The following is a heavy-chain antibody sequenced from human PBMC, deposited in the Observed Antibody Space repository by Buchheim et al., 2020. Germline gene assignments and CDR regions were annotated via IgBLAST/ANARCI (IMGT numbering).Heavy chain of an antibody. V-gene: IGHV3-23*01. CDR2: ISNSGGGT. CDR1: GFTFSDYA. J-gene: IGHJ4*02. CDR3: AKDPRRGPDDLHY. Sequence: EVQLLESGGGLVQPGGSLRLSCAASGFTFSDYAMNWVRQAPGKGLEWVSAISNSGGGTYYADSVKGRVTISRDNSKKTLYLQMNSLRAEDTAIYYCAKDPRRGPDDLHYWGQGTL. D-gene: IGHD1-1*01.